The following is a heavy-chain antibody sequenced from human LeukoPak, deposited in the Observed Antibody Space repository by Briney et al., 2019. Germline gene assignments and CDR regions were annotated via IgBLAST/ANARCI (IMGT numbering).Heavy chain of an antibody. V-gene: IGHV3-7*01. Sequence: GGSLRLSCAASGFIFSNYWMSWVRQAPGKGLEGVANIKQDGSVKYYVDSVKGRFTVSRDNAKNSLYLQMNSLRAEDTAVYYCARDIVADTADDYWGQGTLVTVSS. CDR2: IKQDGSVK. CDR1: GFIFSNYW. D-gene: IGHD5-18*01. J-gene: IGHJ4*02. CDR3: ARDIVADTADDY.